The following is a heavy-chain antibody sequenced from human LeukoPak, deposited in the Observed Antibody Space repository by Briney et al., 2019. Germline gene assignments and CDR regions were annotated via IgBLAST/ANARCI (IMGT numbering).Heavy chain of an antibody. CDR1: GGSFSGYY. D-gene: IGHD6-19*01. CDR3: ARGGSSGWYRGNYYYYGMDV. CDR2: INHSGST. J-gene: IGHJ6*02. V-gene: IGHV4-34*01. Sequence: SETLSLTCAVYGGSFSGYYWSWIRQPPGKGLEWIGEINHSGSTNCNPSLKSRVTISVDTSKNQFSLKLSSVTAADTAVYYCARGGSSGWYRGNYYYYGMDVWGQGTTVTVSS.